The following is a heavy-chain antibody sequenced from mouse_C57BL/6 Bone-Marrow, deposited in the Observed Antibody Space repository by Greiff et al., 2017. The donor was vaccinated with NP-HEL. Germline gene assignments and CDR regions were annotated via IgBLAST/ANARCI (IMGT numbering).Heavy chain of an antibody. D-gene: IGHD2-10*02. Sequence: QVQLQQSGPELVKPGASVKISCKASGYAFSSSWMNWVKQRPGKGLEWIGRLYPGDGDTNYNGKFKGKATLTADKSSSTAYMQLSSLTSEDSAVYFCARYGNLDYWGQGPTLTVSS. V-gene: IGHV1-82*01. CDR2: LYPGDGDT. CDR3: ARYGNLDY. J-gene: IGHJ2*01. CDR1: GYAFSSSW.